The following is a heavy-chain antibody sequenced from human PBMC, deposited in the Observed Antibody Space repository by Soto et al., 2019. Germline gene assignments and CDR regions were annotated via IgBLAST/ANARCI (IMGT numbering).Heavy chain of an antibody. CDR2: IKQDGSEK. V-gene: IGHV3-7*01. CDR1: GFTFSSYW. J-gene: IGHJ6*03. Sequence: QSGGSLRLSCAASGFTFSSYWMSWVRQAPGKGLEWVANIKQDGSEKYYVDSVKGRFTISRDNAKNSLYLQMNSLRAEDTAVYYCARESFGMVRGVIIDYYYYMDVWGKGTTVTVSS. D-gene: IGHD3-10*01. CDR3: ARESFGMVRGVIIDYYYYMDV.